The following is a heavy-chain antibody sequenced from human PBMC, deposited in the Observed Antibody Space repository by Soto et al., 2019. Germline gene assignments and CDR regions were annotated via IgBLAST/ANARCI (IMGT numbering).Heavy chain of an antibody. CDR3: ARDFTVLEDAFDI. Sequence: GGSLRLSCAASGFTFSSYSMNWVRQAPGKGLEWVSSISSSSSYIYYAGSVKGRFTLSRDNAKNSLYLQMNSLRAEDTAVDYCARDFTVLEDAFDIWGQGTMVTVSS. J-gene: IGHJ3*02. V-gene: IGHV3-21*01. CDR2: ISSSSSYI. CDR1: GFTFSSYS.